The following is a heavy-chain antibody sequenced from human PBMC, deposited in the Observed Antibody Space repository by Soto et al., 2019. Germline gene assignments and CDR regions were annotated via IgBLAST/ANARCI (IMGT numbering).Heavy chain of an antibody. J-gene: IGHJ4*02. V-gene: IGHV3-30-3*01. CDR2: ISYDGSNK. D-gene: IGHD6-19*01. CDR3: ARDMWWQWLVRYYFDY. Sequence: QVQLVESGGGVVQPGRSLRLSCAASGFTFSSYAMHWVRQAPGQGLEWVAVISYDGSNKYYADSVKGRFTISRDNSKNTLYLQMNSLRAEDTAVYYCARDMWWQWLVRYYFDYWGQGTLVTVSS. CDR1: GFTFSSYA.